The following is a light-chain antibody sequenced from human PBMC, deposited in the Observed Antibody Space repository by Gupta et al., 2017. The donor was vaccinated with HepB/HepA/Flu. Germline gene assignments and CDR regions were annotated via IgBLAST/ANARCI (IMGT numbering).Light chain of an antibody. V-gene: IGKV3-15*01. CDR3: QQDNNWPYT. CDR1: QSVSSN. CDR2: GAS. Sequence: EIVMTQSPATLSVSPGERATLSCRASQSVSSNLAWYQQRPGQAPRLLIYGASTRATGIPARFSGSGSGTEFTLTISSLQSEDFAAYYCQQDNNWPYTFGRGTKMEIK. J-gene: IGKJ2*01.